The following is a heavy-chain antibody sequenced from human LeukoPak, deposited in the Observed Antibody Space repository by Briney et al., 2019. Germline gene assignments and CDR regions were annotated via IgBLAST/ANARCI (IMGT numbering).Heavy chain of an antibody. CDR1: GGTFSSYD. Sequence: ASVKVSCKASGGTFSSYDINWVRQATGQGLEWMGWMNPNSGNTGYAQKFQGRVTITRNTSISTAYMELSSLRSEDTAVYYCARGLGSSSWFDYWGQGTLVTVSS. J-gene: IGHJ4*02. CDR2: MNPNSGNT. V-gene: IGHV1-8*03. CDR3: ARGLGSSSWFDY. D-gene: IGHD6-13*01.